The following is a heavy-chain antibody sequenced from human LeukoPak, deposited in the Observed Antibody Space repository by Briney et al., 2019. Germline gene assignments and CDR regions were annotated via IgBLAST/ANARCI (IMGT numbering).Heavy chain of an antibody. CDR3: ARGLGYCSSTSCYPYFDY. J-gene: IGHJ4*02. V-gene: IGHV4-61*01. D-gene: IGHD2-2*01. Sequence: SETLSLTCTVSGGSVSSGSYYWSWIRQPPGKGLEWIGYIYYSGSTNYNPSLKSRVTISVDTSKNQFSLELSSVTAADTAVYYCARGLGYCSSTSCYPYFDYWGQGTLVTVSS. CDR2: IYYSGST. CDR1: GGSVSSGSYY.